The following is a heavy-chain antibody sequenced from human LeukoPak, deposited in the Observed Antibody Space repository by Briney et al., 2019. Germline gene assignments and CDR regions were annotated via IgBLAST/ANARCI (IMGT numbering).Heavy chain of an antibody. D-gene: IGHD5-18*01. J-gene: IGHJ3*02. V-gene: IGHV1-69*05. CDR3: ARGVAPVDTDLEYAFDI. CDR1: GGTFSSYA. Sequence: SVKVSCKASGGTFSSYAISWVRQAPGQGLEWMGGIIPIFGTANYAQKFQGRVTITTDESTSTAYMELSSLRSEDTAVYYCARGVAPVDTDLEYAFDIWGQGTMVTVSS. CDR2: IIPIFGTA.